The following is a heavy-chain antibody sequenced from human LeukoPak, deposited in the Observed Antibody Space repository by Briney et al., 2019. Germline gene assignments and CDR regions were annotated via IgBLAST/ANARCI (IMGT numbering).Heavy chain of an antibody. J-gene: IGHJ4*02. CDR1: GYSFTSFW. D-gene: IGHD1-26*01. Sequence: GESLKISCKGSGYSFTSFWIGRVRQMPGKGLEWMGIISPGDSDARYSPSFQGQVTISADKSISTAYLQWSSLKASDTAIYYCARHGSLSGSSFDYWGQGTLVTVSS. CDR3: ARHGSLSGSSFDY. CDR2: ISPGDSDA. V-gene: IGHV5-51*01.